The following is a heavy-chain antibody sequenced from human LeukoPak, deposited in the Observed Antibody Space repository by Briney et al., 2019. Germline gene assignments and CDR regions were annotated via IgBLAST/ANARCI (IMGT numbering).Heavy chain of an antibody. Sequence: GGSLRLSCTASGFTFGDYGVNWVRQAPGKGLEWVGFIRSKTYSGTTQYAASVKGRLTISRDDSKSIAYLQMNSLKTEDTAVYYCAMDGGAAAVGYFQHWGQGTLVTVSS. CDR3: AMDGGAAAVGYFQH. D-gene: IGHD6-13*01. CDR1: GFTFGDYG. V-gene: IGHV3-49*04. J-gene: IGHJ1*01. CDR2: IRSKTYSGTT.